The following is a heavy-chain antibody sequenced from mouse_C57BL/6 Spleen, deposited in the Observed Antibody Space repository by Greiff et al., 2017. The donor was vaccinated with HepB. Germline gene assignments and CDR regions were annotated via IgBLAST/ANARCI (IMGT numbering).Heavy chain of an antibody. Sequence: QVQLQQPGAELVKPGASVKMSCKASGYTFTSYWITWVKQRPGQGLEWIGDIYPGSGSTNYNEKFKSKATLTVDTSSSTAYMQLSSLTSEDSAVYYCASSFYGYYAAWFAYWGQGTLVTVSA. D-gene: IGHD2-3*01. CDR2: IYPGSGST. J-gene: IGHJ3*01. CDR3: ASSFYGYYAAWFAY. V-gene: IGHV1-55*01. CDR1: GYTFTSYW.